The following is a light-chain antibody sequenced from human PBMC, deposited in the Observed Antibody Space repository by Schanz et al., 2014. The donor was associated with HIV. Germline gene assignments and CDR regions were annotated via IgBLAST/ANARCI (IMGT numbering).Light chain of an antibody. CDR2: GAT. CDR1: QTLSSNY. J-gene: IGKJ5*01. Sequence: EIVLTQSPGTLSLSPGERATLSCRASQTLSSNYLAWYQQTPGQAPRLLIYGATSRATGIPARFSGSGSGTDFTLTITRLEPEDFAVFYCQQYGSLPITFGQGTRLEIK. V-gene: IGKV3-20*01. CDR3: QQYGSLPIT.